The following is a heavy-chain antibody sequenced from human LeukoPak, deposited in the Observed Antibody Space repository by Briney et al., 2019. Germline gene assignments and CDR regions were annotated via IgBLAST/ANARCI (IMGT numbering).Heavy chain of an antibody. CDR1: GFTFSSYS. J-gene: IGHJ4*02. V-gene: IGHV3-48*04. CDR2: ISSSSSTI. D-gene: IGHD5-18*01. Sequence: QSGGSLRLSCAASGFTFSSYSMNWVRQAPGKGLEWISYISSSSSTIDYADSVKGRFTISRGNAKNSLYLQMNSLRAEDTAVYYCARGRGYNYGYSDYWGQGTLVTVSS. CDR3: ARGRGYNYGYSDY.